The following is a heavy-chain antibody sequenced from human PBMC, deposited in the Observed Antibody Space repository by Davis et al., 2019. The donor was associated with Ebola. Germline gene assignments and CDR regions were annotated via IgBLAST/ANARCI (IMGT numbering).Heavy chain of an antibody. Sequence: SGPTLVKPTQTLTLTCTFSGFSLSTSGMCVSWIRQPPGKALEWLARIGCDDDKYYSTSLKTRLTISKDTSKNQVVLTMTNMDPVDTATYYCARIRATYYYYGMDVWGQGTTVTVSS. V-gene: IGHV2-70*11. J-gene: IGHJ6*02. CDR1: GFSLSTSGMC. CDR3: ARIRATYYYYGMDV. CDR2: IGCDDDK.